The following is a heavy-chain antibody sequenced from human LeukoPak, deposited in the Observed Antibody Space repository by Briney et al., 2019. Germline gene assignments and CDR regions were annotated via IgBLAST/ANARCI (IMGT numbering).Heavy chain of an antibody. V-gene: IGHV3-48*03. J-gene: IGHJ4*02. CDR2: ISSSGSTI. CDR1: GFTFSSYE. D-gene: IGHD6-19*01. CDR3: AREVAGYDY. Sequence: GGSLRLSCAASGFTFSSYEMNWVRQAPGKGLEWVSYISSSGSTIYYADSVKGRFTISRDNAKNSLYLQMNSLRAEDTAVHYCAREVAGYDYWGQGTLVTVSS.